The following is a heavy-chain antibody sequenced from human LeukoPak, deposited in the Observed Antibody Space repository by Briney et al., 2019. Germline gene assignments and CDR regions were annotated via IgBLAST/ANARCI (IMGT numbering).Heavy chain of an antibody. CDR2: IYYSGST. D-gene: IGHD3-22*01. Sequence: SETLSLTCTVSGGSISSGGYYWSWIRQHPGKGLEWVGYIYYSGSTYYNPSLKSRVTISVDTSKNQFSLKLSSVTAADTAVYYSASTEGVEFRGYPFDIWGQGTMVTVSS. J-gene: IGHJ3*02. V-gene: IGHV4-31*03. CDR1: GGSISSGGYY. CDR3: ASTEGVEFRGYPFDI.